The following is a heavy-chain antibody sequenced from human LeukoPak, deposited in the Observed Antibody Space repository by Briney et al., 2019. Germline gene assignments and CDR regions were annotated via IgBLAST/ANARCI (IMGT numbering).Heavy chain of an antibody. Sequence: SSETLSLTCTVSTGSMPTYYWSWIRQPPGKGLEWIGFIWNSGITNYNPSLKSRITISADTSKNQFSLKLSSVTAADTAVYYCARLVYDTSDYYYFDHWGQGTLVTVSS. V-gene: IGHV4-59*08. CDR2: IWNSGIT. J-gene: IGHJ4*02. D-gene: IGHD3-22*01. CDR3: ARLVYDTSDYYYFDH. CDR1: TGSMPTYY.